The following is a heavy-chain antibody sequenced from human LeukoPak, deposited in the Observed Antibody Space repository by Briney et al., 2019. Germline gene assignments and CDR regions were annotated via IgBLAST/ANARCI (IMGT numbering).Heavy chain of an antibody. D-gene: IGHD6-6*01. Sequence: TLSLTCTVSGGSISSGSYYWSWLRQPAGKGLEWIGRIYTSGSTNYNPSLKSRVTISVDTSKNQFSLKLSSVTAADTAVYYCARDIIAAPPPGAFDIWGQGTMVTVSS. V-gene: IGHV4-61*02. CDR3: ARDIIAAPPPGAFDI. CDR1: GGSISSGSYY. J-gene: IGHJ3*02. CDR2: IYTSGST.